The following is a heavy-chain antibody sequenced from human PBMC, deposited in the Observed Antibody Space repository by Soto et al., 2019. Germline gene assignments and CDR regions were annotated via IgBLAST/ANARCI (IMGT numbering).Heavy chain of an antibody. CDR1: GGSISSGDYY. Sequence: QVQLQESGPGLVKPSQTLSLTCTVSGGSISSGDYYWSWIRQPPGKGLEWIGYIYYSGSTYYNPSLESRVTISVDTSKNRFSLKLSSVTAADTAVYYCARDLGYSYGYLSWFDPWGQGTLVTVSS. J-gene: IGHJ5*02. D-gene: IGHD5-18*01. CDR3: ARDLGYSYGYLSWFDP. V-gene: IGHV4-30-4*01. CDR2: IYYSGST.